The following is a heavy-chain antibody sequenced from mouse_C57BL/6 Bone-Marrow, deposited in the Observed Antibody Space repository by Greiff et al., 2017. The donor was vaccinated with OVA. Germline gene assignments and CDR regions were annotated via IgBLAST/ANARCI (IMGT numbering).Heavy chain of an antibody. Sequence: QVQLQQPGAELVMPGASVKLSCKASGYTFTSYWMHWVKQRPGQGLEWIGEIDPSDSYTNYNQKFKGKSTLTVDKSSSTAYMQLSSLTSDDSAVYDCARSGDKITPGFAYWGQGTLVTVSA. CDR1: GYTFTSYW. CDR3: ARSGDKITPGFAY. J-gene: IGHJ3*01. D-gene: IGHD2-4*01. V-gene: IGHV1-69*01. CDR2: IDPSDSYT.